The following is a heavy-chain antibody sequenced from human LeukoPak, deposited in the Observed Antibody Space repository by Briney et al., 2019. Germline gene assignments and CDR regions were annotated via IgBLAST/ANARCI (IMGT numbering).Heavy chain of an antibody. CDR1: GGSISSYY. CDR3: ARDFWSGPIDI. V-gene: IGHV4-4*07. D-gene: IGHD3-3*01. J-gene: IGHJ3*02. Sequence: SGTLSLTCTVSGGSISSYYWSWIRQPAGKGLEWIGRICTSGSTNYNPSLKSRVTMSVDTSKNQSSLKLSSVTAADTAVYYCARDFWSGPIDIWAKGQRSPSLQ. CDR2: ICTSGST.